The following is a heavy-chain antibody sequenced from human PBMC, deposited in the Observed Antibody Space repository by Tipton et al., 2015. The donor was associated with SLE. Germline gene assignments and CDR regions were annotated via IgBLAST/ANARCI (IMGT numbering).Heavy chain of an antibody. Sequence: SLRLSCAASGFTFSDHEMNWVRQAPGKGLEWVSYINSVGNTIYYADSVKGRFTISRDNAENSLFLRMNGLRAEDSAVYYCARAGYGNSYFEFSGYDFWGQGTQVTVSS. CDR1: GFTFSDHE. V-gene: IGHV3-48*03. D-gene: IGHD2/OR15-2a*01. CDR2: INSVGNTI. CDR3: ARAGYGNSYFEFSGYDF. J-gene: IGHJ4*02.